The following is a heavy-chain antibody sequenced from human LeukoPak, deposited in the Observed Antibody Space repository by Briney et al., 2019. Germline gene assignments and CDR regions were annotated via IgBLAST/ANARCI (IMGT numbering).Heavy chain of an antibody. CDR3: ARDPPGGYYFDY. D-gene: IGHD3-22*01. J-gene: IGHJ4*02. CDR2: ISSSGSTI. Sequence: GGPLRLSCAASGFTFSSYEMNWARQAPGKGLEWVSYISSSGSTIYYADSVKGRFTISRDNAKNSLYLQMNSLRAEDTAVYYCARDPPGGYYFDYWGQGTLVTVSS. V-gene: IGHV3-48*03. CDR1: GFTFSSYE.